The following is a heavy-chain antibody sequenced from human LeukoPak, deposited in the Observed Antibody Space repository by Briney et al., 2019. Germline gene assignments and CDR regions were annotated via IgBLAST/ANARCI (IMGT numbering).Heavy chain of an antibody. CDR3: ARDHGMGYCSSTSCYYPY. J-gene: IGHJ4*02. CDR1: GFTFSSYS. CDR2: ISSSSSYI. D-gene: IGHD2-2*01. Sequence: PGGSLRLSCAASGFTFSSYSMTWVRQAPGKGLEWVSSISSSSSYIYYADSVKGRFTISRDNAKNSLYLQMNSLRAEDTAVYYCARDHGMGYCSSTSCYYPYWGQGTLVTVSS. V-gene: IGHV3-21*01.